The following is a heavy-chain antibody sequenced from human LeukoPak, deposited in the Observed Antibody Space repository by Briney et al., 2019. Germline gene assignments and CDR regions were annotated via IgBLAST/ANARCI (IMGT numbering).Heavy chain of an antibody. CDR2: IYHSGST. D-gene: IGHD6-19*01. CDR3: ARSLYSSGWTPYFGY. J-gene: IGHJ4*02. V-gene: IGHV4-4*02. CDR1: GGSISSSNW. Sequence: SETLSLTCAVSGGSISSSNWWSWVRQPPGKGLEWIGEIYHSGSTNYNPSLKSRVTISVDKSKNQFSLKLSSVTAADTAVYYCARSLYSSGWTPYFGYWGQGTLVTVSS.